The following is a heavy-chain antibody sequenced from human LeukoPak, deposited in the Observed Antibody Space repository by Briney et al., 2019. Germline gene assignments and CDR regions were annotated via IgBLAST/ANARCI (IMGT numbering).Heavy chain of an antibody. J-gene: IGHJ6*03. CDR3: ARARKYYYYMDV. V-gene: IGHV4-34*01. Sequence: SETLSLTCAVYGGSFSGYYWSWIRQPPGKGLEWIGEINHSGSTNYNPSLKSRVTISVDTSKNQFSLKLGSVTAADTAVYYCARARKYYYYMDVWGKGTTVTVSS. CDR2: INHSGST. CDR1: GGSFSGYY.